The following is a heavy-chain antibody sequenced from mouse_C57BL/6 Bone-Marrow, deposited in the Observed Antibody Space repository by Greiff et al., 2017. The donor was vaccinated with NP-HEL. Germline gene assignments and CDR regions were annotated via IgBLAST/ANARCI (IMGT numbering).Heavy chain of an antibody. CDR1: GFSLTSYG. Sequence: VKLVESGPGLVQPSQSLSITCTVSGFSLTSYGVHWVRQSPGKGLEWLGVIWSGGSTDYNAAFISRLSISKDNSKSQVFFKMNSLQADDTAIYYCARNRIYYGNYDAMDYWGQGTSVTVSS. CDR2: IWSGGST. D-gene: IGHD2-1*01. J-gene: IGHJ4*01. CDR3: ARNRIYYGNYDAMDY. V-gene: IGHV2-2*01.